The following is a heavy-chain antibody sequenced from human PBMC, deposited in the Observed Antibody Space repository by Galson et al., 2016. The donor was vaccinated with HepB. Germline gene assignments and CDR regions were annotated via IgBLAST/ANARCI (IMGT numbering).Heavy chain of an antibody. J-gene: IGHJ6*02. D-gene: IGHD5-18*01. V-gene: IGHV5-51*01. CDR3: ATVDTFYHGMEV. CDR1: GNIFTTYW. Sequence: QSGAEVKKPGESLKISCQAYGNIFTTYWIAWVRQMPGKGLEWMAIIYPGNSDIRYSPSFNGHVTISADKSISTAYLQWSSLKASDSAMYYCATVDTFYHGMEVWGQGTTVTVSS. CDR2: IYPGNSDI.